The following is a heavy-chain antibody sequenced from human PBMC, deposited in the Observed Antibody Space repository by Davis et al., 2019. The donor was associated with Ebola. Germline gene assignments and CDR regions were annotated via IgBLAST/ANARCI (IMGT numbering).Heavy chain of an antibody. CDR1: GGSFSGYY. V-gene: IGHV4-34*01. CDR2: INHSGST. D-gene: IGHD6-13*01. J-gene: IGHJ5*02. CDR3: ARAWSQLAPFDP. Sequence: MPGGSLRLSCAVYGGSFSGYYWSWIRQPPGKGLEWIGEINHSGSTNYNPSLKSRVTISVDTSKNQFSLKLSSVTAADTAVYYCARAWSQLAPFDPWGQGTLVTVSS.